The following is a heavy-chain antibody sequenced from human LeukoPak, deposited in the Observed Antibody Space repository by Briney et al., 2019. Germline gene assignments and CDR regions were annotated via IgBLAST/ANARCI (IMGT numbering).Heavy chain of an antibody. Sequence: PGGSLRLSCAASGFTFSSYWMSWVRQAPGKGLEWVANIKQDGSEKYYVDSVKGRFTISRDNAKNSLYLQMNSLRAEDTALYYCARSGVGAGSYSYYMDVWGKGTTVTVSS. CDR1: GFTFSSYW. V-gene: IGHV3-7*03. J-gene: IGHJ6*03. CDR3: ARSGVGAGSYSYYMDV. D-gene: IGHD1-26*01. CDR2: IKQDGSEK.